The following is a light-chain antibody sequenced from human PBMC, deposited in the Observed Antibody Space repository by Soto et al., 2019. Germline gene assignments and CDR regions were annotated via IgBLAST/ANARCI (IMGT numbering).Light chain of an antibody. CDR2: KAS. CDR3: QQYHSFPRP. V-gene: IGKV1-5*03. J-gene: IGKJ2*01. Sequence: DIQMTQSPSTLSASVGDRVTITCRASQSISSWLAWYQQKPGKAPKLLIYKASSLESGVPSRFSGSGSGTEFTLTISSLQPDDFATYYCQQYHSFPRPFGQGTKLEIK. CDR1: QSISSW.